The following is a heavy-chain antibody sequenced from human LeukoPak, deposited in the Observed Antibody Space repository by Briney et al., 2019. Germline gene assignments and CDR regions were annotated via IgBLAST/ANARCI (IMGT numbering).Heavy chain of an antibody. D-gene: IGHD6-19*01. CDR1: GGSISSYY. CDR3: ARAKGWMLLYYYYGMDV. Sequence: NPSETLPLTCTVSGGSISSYYWSWIRQPPGKGLEWIGYIYYSGSTNYNPSLKSRVTISVDTSKNQFSLKLSSVTAADTAVYYCARAKGWMLLYYYYGMDVWGQGTTVTVSS. CDR2: IYYSGST. J-gene: IGHJ6*02. V-gene: IGHV4-59*01.